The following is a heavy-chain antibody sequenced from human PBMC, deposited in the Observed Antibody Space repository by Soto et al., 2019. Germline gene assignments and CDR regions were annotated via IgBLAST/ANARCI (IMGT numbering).Heavy chain of an antibody. CDR1: GGSFSGYY. J-gene: IGHJ4*02. V-gene: IGHV4-34*01. Sequence: SETLSLTCAVYGGSFSGYYWSWIRQPPGKGLEWIGEINNIGSTNYNPSLKSRVTISVDTSNNQFSLNLYSVTSVVAAVYYCARGRCLRQMFDYWGQGTLVTVSS. CDR3: ARGRCLRQMFDY. CDR2: INNIGST. D-gene: IGHD4-17*01.